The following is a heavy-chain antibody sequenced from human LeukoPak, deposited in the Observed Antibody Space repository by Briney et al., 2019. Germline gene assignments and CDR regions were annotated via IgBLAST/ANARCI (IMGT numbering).Heavy chain of an antibody. CDR2: ISYDGNNK. CDR3: ARGGIPTGPYYYFYYMDV. D-gene: IGHD3-10*01. V-gene: IGHV3-30*01. CDR1: GFTFSRNV. Sequence: GGSLRLSCAASGFTFSRNVMHWVRQAPGKGLEWVALISYDGNNKFYADSVEGRSTISRDNSRNTLYLQMNSLRGEDAAVYSCARGGIPTGPYYYFYYMDVWGKGTAVTVSS. J-gene: IGHJ6*03.